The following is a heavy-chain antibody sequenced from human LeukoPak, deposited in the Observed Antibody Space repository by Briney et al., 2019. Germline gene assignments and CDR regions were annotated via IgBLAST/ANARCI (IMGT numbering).Heavy chain of an antibody. Sequence: GGSLRLSCAASGFTFSIYAMSWVRQAPGKGLEWVSAISGSGGSTYYADSVKGRFTISRDNSKNTLYLQMNSLRAEDTAVYYCAKDESSGWYSHFDYWGQGTLVTVSS. CDR3: AKDESSGWYSHFDY. CDR2: ISGSGGST. J-gene: IGHJ4*02. D-gene: IGHD6-19*01. CDR1: GFTFSIYA. V-gene: IGHV3-23*01.